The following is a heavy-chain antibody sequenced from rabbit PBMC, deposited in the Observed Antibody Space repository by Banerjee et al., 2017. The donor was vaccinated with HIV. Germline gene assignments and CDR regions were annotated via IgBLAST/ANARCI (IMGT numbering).Heavy chain of an antibody. J-gene: IGHJ4*01. CDR2: IVTGNGNT. D-gene: IGHD8-1*01. Sequence: QEQLEESGGDLVKPGASLTLTCKASGLDLSSSYWICWVRQAPGKGLEWSGCIVTGNGNTYYASWAKGRFTISKTSSTTVTLQMTSLTGADTATYFCARTYGIYAGDGYSLWGQGTLVTVS. CDR3: ARTYGIYAGDGYSL. CDR1: GLDLSSSYW. V-gene: IGHV1S45*01.